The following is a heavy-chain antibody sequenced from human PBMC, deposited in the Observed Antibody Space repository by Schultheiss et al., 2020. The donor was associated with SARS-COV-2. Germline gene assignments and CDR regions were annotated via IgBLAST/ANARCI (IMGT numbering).Heavy chain of an antibody. CDR3: GDCSIYY. V-gene: IGHV3-30*01. Sequence: GGSLRLSCAASGFTFSSYDMHWVRQAPGKGLEWVAVISYDGSSKYYADSVKGRLTISRDNAKNSLYLQVNSLRAEDMTVYRRGDCSIYYWGQGTLVTVSS. CDR1: GFTFSSYD. J-gene: IGHJ4*02. CDR2: ISYDGSSK. D-gene: IGHD2-21*02.